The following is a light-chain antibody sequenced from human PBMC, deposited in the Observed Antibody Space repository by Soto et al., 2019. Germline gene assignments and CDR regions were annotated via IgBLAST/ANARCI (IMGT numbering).Light chain of an antibody. CDR2: KAS. CDR3: HQYYSTPWT. J-gene: IGKJ1*01. CDR1: QTISSW. V-gene: IGKV1-5*03. Sequence: DIQMTQSPSTLSGSVGDRVTITCRASQTISSWLAWYQQKPGKAPKLLIYKASTLKSGVPSRFSGSGSGTEFTLTISSLQAEDVAVYYCHQYYSTPWTFGQGTKVDIK.